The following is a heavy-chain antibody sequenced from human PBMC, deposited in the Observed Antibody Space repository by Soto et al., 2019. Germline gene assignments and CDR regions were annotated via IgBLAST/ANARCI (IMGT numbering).Heavy chain of an antibody. Sequence: QVQLVQSGAEVKKPGASVKVSCKASGYTFTSYGISWVRQAPGQGLDWMGWISAYNGNTNYAQKLKGRVTMTTDTTTSTAYMERRSLRSDDTAVYYCARGYYGSEYYYGMYVWGQGTTVTVSS. CDR2: ISAYNGNT. J-gene: IGHJ6*02. CDR1: GYTFTSYG. CDR3: ARGYYGSEYYYGMYV. D-gene: IGHD3-10*01. V-gene: IGHV1-18*01.